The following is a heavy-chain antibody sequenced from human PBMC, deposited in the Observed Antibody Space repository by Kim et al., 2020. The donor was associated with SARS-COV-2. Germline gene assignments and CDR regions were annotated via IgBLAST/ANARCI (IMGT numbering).Heavy chain of an antibody. V-gene: IGHV1-18*01. J-gene: IGHJ5*02. CDR1: GYTFTSYG. CDR3: ARDHRVLLWFGKLIRAGFDP. CDR2: ISAYNGNT. Sequence: ASVKVSCKASGYTFTSYGISWVRQAPGQGLEWMGWISAYNGNTNYAQKLQGRVTMTTDTSTSTAYMELRSLRSDDTAVYYCARDHRVLLWFGKLIRAGFDPWGQGTLVTVCS. D-gene: IGHD3-10*01.